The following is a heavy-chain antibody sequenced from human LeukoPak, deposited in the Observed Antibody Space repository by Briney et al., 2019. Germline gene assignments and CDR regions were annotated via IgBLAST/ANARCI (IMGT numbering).Heavy chain of an antibody. CDR2: INHSGST. J-gene: IGHJ4*02. CDR1: GGSFSGYY. V-gene: IGHV4-34*01. CDR3: ASRAFSYCSGGSCPPAYFDY. Sequence: SETLSLTCAVYGGSFSGYYWSWIRQPPGKGLEWIGEINHSGSTNYNPSLKSRVTMSVDTSKNQFSLKLSSVTAADTAVYYCASRAFSYCSGGSCPPAYFDYWGQGTLVTVSS. D-gene: IGHD2-15*01.